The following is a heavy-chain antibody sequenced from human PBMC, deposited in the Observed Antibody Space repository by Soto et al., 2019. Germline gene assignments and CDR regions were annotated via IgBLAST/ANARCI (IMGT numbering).Heavy chain of an antibody. V-gene: IGHV1-2*04. CDR2: INPKSGGT. D-gene: IGHD2-8*01. CDR1: GYSFTDYH. J-gene: IGHJ6*02. Sequence: ASVKVSCKASGYSFTDYHIHWVRQAPGQGLEWLGRINPKSGGTSTAQKFQGWVTMTTDTSISTTTMELTRLTSDDTAIYYCARGDSTDCSNGVCSFFYNHDMDVWGQGTTVTVSS. CDR3: ARGDSTDCSNGVCSFFYNHDMDV.